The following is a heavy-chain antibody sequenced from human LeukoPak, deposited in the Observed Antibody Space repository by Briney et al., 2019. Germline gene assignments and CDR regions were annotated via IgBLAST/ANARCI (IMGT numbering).Heavy chain of an antibody. V-gene: IGHV3-23*01. Sequence: GSLRLSCATSGFTFSSYAMNWVRQAPGKGLEWVSAISTSGGSTYYADSVKGRFTISRDNSRNTLYLQMNSLRAEDTAVYYCAKLYDFWSSLDYWGQGTLVTVSS. CDR1: GFTFSSYA. D-gene: IGHD3-3*01. CDR2: ISTSGGST. CDR3: AKLYDFWSSLDY. J-gene: IGHJ4*02.